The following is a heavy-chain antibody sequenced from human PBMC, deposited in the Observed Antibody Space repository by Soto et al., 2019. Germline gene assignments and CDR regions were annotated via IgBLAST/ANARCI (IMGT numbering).Heavy chain of an antibody. D-gene: IGHD3-10*01. CDR1: GYTFTGYY. V-gene: IGHV1-2*02. CDR2: INPNSGGT. J-gene: IGHJ4*02. CDR3: ARDGSQGCRGAATDYYFDY. Sequence: ASVKVSCKASGYTFTGYYMHWVRQAPGQGLEWMGWINPNSGGTNYAQKFQGRVTMTRDTSISTAYMELSRLRSDDTAVYYCARDGSQGCRGAATDYYFDYWGQGTLVTVSS.